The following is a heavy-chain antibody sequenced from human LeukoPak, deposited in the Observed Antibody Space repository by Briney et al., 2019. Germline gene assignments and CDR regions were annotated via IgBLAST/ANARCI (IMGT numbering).Heavy chain of an antibody. CDR1: GYTFTSYY. CDR3: ARDFTHHNDSSGYYRDAFDI. J-gene: IGHJ3*02. Sequence: GASVKVSCKASGYTFTSYYMHWVRQAPGQGLEWMGIINPSGGSTSYAQKFQGRVTMTRDMSTSTVYMELSSLRSEDTAVYYCARDFTHHNDSSGYYRDAFDIWGQGTMVTVSS. CDR2: INPSGGST. V-gene: IGHV1-46*01. D-gene: IGHD3-22*01.